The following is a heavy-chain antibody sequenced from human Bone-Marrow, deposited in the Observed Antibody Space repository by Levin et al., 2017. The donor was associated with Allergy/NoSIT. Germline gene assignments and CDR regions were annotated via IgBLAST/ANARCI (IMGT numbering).Heavy chain of an antibody. CDR2: IWYDGSNK. CDR1: GFTFSSYG. D-gene: IGHD4-17*01. V-gene: IGHV3-33*01. Sequence: SCAASGFTFSSYGMHWVRQAPGKGLEWVAVIWYDGSNKYYADSVKGRFTISRDNSKNTLYLQMNSLRAEDTAVYYCARGAAVTTDVYYYYGMDVWGQGTTVTVSS. J-gene: IGHJ6*02. CDR3: ARGAAVTTDVYYYYGMDV.